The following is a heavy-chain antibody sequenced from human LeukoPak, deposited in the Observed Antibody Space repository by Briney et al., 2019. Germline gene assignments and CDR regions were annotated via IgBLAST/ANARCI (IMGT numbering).Heavy chain of an antibody. D-gene: IGHD3-10*01. CDR2: IYYSGST. J-gene: IGHJ4*02. CDR3: ARDGSGNSNYFDF. V-gene: IGHV4-39*07. Sequence: PSETLSLTCTVSGGSISSSSYYWGWIRQPPGKGLEWIGSIYYSGSTYYNPSLKSRVTISVDTSKSQFSLKLSSVTAADTAVYYCARDGSGNSNYFDFWGQGTLVTVSS. CDR1: GGSISSSSYY.